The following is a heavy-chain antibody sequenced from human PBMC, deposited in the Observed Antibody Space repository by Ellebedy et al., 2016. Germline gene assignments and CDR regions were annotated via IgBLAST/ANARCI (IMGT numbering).Heavy chain of an antibody. J-gene: IGHJ3*02. V-gene: IGHV2-26*01. CDR3: AHSGSWYGYAFDI. CDR1: GFSLNNARMG. CDR2: IFSNDEK. Sequence: SGPTLVKPTETLTLTCTVSGFSLNNARMGVSWIRQPPGKALEWLGHIFSNDEKSYSTSLKSRLTISKDTSKSQVVLTMTNMDPVDTATYYCAHSGSWYGYAFDIWGQGTMVTVSS. D-gene: IGHD6-13*01.